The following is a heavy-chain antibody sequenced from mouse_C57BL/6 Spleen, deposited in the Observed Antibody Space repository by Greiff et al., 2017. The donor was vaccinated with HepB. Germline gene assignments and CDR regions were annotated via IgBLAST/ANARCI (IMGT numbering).Heavy chain of an antibody. CDR3: ASYGSYFYWYFDV. CDR2: IDPNSGGT. Sequence: QVQLQQPGAELVKPGASVKLSCTASGYTFTSYWMHWVKQRPGRGLEWIGRIDPNSGGTKYNEKFKSKATLTVDTPSSTAYMQLSSLTSEDAAVYYCASYGSYFYWYFDVWGTGTTVTVSS. V-gene: IGHV1-72*01. D-gene: IGHD2-1*01. CDR1: GYTFTSYW. J-gene: IGHJ1*03.